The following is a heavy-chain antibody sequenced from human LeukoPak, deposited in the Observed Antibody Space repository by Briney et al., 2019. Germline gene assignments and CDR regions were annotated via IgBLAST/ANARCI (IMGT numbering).Heavy chain of an antibody. Sequence: GGSLRLSCAASEFTFSNFAMSWVRQAPGKGLEWVSTISGSGDNTYYADSVKGRFTISRDNSKNTLSLHMNTLRAEDTAVYYCSKDLLQTFFFDSSGYYSDAFGMWGQGTMVTVSP. CDR2: ISGSGDNT. J-gene: IGHJ3*02. CDR3: SKDLLQTFFFDSSGYYSDAFGM. CDR1: EFTFSNFA. D-gene: IGHD3-22*01. V-gene: IGHV3-23*01.